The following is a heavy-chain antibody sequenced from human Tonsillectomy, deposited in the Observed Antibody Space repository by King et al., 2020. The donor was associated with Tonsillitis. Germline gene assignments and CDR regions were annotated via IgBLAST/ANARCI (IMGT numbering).Heavy chain of an antibody. CDR3: ARHGFFEVSGDYWDRIDF. J-gene: IGHJ4*02. D-gene: IGHD3-22*01. Sequence: GQLVQSGAEVKEPGESLKISCKTSGFTFTSYWIGWVRQMPGKGLEWMGIIYPGDSDTRYSPSFQGQVTISADKSISTAYLQWSSLKASDTAMYYCARHGFFEVSGDYWDRIDFGGEGTLVTVSS. CDR1: GFTFTSYW. V-gene: IGHV5-51*01. CDR2: IYPGDSDT.